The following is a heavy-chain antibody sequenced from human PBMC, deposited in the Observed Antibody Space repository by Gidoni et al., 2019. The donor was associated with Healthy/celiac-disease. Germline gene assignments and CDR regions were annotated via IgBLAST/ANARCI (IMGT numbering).Heavy chain of an antibody. CDR2: IKQDGSEK. CDR3: ARDDSYDSSGYYHARYSDWYFDL. J-gene: IGHJ2*01. Sequence: EVQLVESGGGLVQPGGSLRLSCAASGFTFSSSWMSWVREAPGKGLEWVANIKQDGSEKYYVDSVKGRFTISRDNAKNSLYLQMNSLRAEDTAVYYCARDDSYDSSGYYHARYSDWYFDLWGRGTLVTVSS. D-gene: IGHD3-22*01. V-gene: IGHV3-7*01. CDR1: GFTFSSSW.